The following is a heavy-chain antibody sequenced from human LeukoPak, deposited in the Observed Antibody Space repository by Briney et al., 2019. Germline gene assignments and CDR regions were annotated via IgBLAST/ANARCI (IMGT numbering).Heavy chain of an antibody. Sequence: GGSLRLSCAASGFTFSSYAMSWVRQAPGKGLEWVSAISGSGGSTYYADSVKGRFTISRDNSKNTLYLQMNSLRAEDTAVYYCARPVSGSYYEALGVWGQGTTVTVSS. CDR3: ARPVSGSYYEALGV. J-gene: IGHJ6*02. V-gene: IGHV3-23*01. CDR1: GFTFSSYA. D-gene: IGHD1-26*01. CDR2: ISGSGGST.